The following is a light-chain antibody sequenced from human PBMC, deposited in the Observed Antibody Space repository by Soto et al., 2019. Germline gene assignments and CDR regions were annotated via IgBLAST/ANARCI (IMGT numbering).Light chain of an antibody. CDR3: QSYDSSLSVLV. Sequence: QSVLTQPPSVSGAPGQRVTISCTGSTSNIGAPYDVHWYQQLPGTAPKLLIYANTTRPLGVPDRFSASKSGTSASLAITGRQPEDEADYYCQSYDSSLSVLVFGGGTKLTVL. J-gene: IGLJ3*02. CDR1: TSNIGAPYD. V-gene: IGLV1-40*01. CDR2: ANT.